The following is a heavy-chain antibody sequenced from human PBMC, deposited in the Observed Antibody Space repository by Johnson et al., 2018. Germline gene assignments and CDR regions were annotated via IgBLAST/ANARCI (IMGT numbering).Heavy chain of an antibody. D-gene: IGHD2-2*02. J-gene: IGHJ6*03. CDR2: IMHDGSEK. CDR3: AGEGGRDCTSTSCYNRGYYVDV. V-gene: IGHV3-7*01. Sequence: VQLVQSGGGLVQPGGSLRLSCEVSGFTFSNYWMSWVRQAPGKGLEWVANIMHDGSEKNYVDSVKGRCTISRDNAKNSLYLQMNSLRADDTAVYYSAGEGGRDCTSTSCYNRGYYVDVWGKGTTVTVSS. CDR1: GFTFSNYW.